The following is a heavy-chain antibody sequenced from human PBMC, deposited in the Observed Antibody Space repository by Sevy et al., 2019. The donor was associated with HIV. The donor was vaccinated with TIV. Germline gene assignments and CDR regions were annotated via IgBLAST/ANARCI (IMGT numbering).Heavy chain of an antibody. V-gene: IGHV3-21*01. CDR3: ARGSGSSDPL. CDR2: ISGSSSYI. J-gene: IGHJ4*02. CDR1: GFTFSSYI. Sequence: GGSLRLSCAASGFTFSSYIMNWVRQAPGKGLEWVSSISGSSSYIYYADSVKGRFTISRDNAKNSLYLQMNSLRAEDTAVYYCARGSGSSDPLWGQGTLVTVSS. D-gene: IGHD1-26*01.